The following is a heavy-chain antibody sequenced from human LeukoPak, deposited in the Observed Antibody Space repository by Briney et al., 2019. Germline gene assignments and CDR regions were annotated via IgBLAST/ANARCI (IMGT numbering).Heavy chain of an antibody. D-gene: IGHD3-3*01. CDR3: AKDGYDFWSGYCFDY. J-gene: IGHJ4*02. CDR1: GFTFRSYA. V-gene: IGHV3-7*01. Sequence: GGSLRLSCEASGFTFRSYAMTWVRQAPGKGLEWVANIKQDGSEKYYVDSVKGRFTISRDNAKNSLYLQMNSLRAEDTAVYYCAKDGYDFWSGYCFDYWGQGTLVTVSS. CDR2: IKQDGSEK.